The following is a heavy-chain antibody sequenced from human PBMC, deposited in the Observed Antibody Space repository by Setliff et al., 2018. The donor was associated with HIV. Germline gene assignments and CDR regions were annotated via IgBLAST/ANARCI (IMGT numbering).Heavy chain of an antibody. CDR1: GGSISTYY. V-gene: IGHV4-59*08. CDR2: IYFTGSS. Sequence: SETLSLTCTVSGGSISTYYWSWIRQPPGKGLEWIGSIYFTGSSDNNPSLRSRVTISVDTSKNQFSLKLSSVTAADTAVYYCARYYGSGTYHRWFDPWGKGTPVTVSS. J-gene: IGHJ5*02. CDR3: ARYYGSGTYHRWFDP. D-gene: IGHD3-10*01.